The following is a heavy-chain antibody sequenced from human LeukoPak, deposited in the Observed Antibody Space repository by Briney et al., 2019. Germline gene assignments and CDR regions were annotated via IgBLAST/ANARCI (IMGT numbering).Heavy chain of an antibody. V-gene: IGHV4-39*01. Sequence: PSETLSLTCAVYGGSFSSYYWGWIRQPPGKGLEWIGSIYYSGSTYYNPSLKSRVTISVDTSKNQFSLKLSSVTAADTAVYYCGAFDIWGQGTMVTVSS. CDR1: GGSFSSYY. CDR3: GAFDI. CDR2: IYYSGST. J-gene: IGHJ3*02.